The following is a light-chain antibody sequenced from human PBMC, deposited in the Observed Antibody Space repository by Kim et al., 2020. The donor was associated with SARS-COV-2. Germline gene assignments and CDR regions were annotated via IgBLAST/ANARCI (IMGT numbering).Light chain of an antibody. CDR3: QAWDSGVG. Sequence: SYELTQPPSVSVSPGQTASITCSGDKLGDKYACWYQQKPGQSPVLVIYQDSKRPSGIPERFSGSNSGNTATLALSGTQAMDEADYYCQAWDSGVGLGGGT. CDR1: KLGDKY. CDR2: QDS. J-gene: IGLJ2*01. V-gene: IGLV3-1*01.